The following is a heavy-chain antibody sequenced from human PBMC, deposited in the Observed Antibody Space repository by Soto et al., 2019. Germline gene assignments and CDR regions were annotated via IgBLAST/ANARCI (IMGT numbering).Heavy chain of an antibody. V-gene: IGHV3-74*01. J-gene: IGHJ4*02. CDR3: ARDRNPYYFDS. D-gene: IGHD1-1*01. CDR2: ISSDGGST. CDR1: GFTFSSHW. Sequence: GGSLRLSCSASGFTFSSHWMHWVRQPPGKGLVWLSRISSDGGSTSYADSVKGRFTISRDNAKNTLLLHMNTLRADDTAVYFCARDRNPYYFDSWGQGTLVTVSS.